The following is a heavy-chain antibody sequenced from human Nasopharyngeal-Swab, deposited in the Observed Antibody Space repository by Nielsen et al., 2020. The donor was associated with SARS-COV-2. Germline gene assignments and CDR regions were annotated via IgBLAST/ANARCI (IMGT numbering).Heavy chain of an antibody. D-gene: IGHD3-9*01. V-gene: IGHV1-69*05. Sequence: SVKVSCKASGGTFSSYAISWVRQAPGQGLEWMGGIIPIFGTANYAQKLQGRVAMTTDTSTSTAYMELRSLRSDDTAVYYCARDTYYDILTGYPLDYWGQGTLVTVSS. CDR1: GGTFSSYA. CDR2: IIPIFGTA. J-gene: IGHJ4*02. CDR3: ARDTYYDILTGYPLDY.